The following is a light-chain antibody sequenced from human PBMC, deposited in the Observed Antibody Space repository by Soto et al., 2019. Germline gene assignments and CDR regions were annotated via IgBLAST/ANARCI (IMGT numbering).Light chain of an antibody. Sequence: EIVMTQSPATLSLSPGERATLSCRASQSVNSNLAWYQQKPGQAPRLLIYGASTWATGIPARFTGSGSGTEITLTLNSLQSEPFALYFSQQYNKWQLTFGGGTKVDIK. CDR2: GAS. J-gene: IGKJ4*01. CDR1: QSVNSN. V-gene: IGKV3-15*01. CDR3: QQYNKWQLT.